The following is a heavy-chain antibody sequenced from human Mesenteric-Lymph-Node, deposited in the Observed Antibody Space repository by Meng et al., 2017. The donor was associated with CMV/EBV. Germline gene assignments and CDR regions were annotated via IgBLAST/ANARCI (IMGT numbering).Heavy chain of an antibody. V-gene: IGHV4-59*01. CDR3: ARATNRAYYYGMDV. J-gene: IGHJ6*02. Sequence: SETLSLTCTVSGGSISSYYWSWIRQPPGKGLEWIGYIYYSGSTNYNPSLKSRVTISVDTSKNQFSLKLSSVTAADTAVYYCARATNRAYYYGMDVWGQGTTVTVSS. CDR2: IYYSGST. CDR1: GGSISSYY. D-gene: IGHD7-27*01.